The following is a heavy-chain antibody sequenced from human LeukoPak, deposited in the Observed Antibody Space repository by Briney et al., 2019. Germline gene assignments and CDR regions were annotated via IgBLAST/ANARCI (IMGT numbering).Heavy chain of an antibody. J-gene: IGHJ6*02. V-gene: IGHV5-10-1*01. CDR2: IDASDSYT. D-gene: IGHD6-13*01. Sequence: GESLRISCKGSGYSFTSYWISWVRQMPGKGLEWMGRIDASDSYTNYSPSFQGHVTISADKSSSTAYLQWSSLKASDTAMYYCARPSAGYSSSWYRDVWGQGTTVTVSS. CDR3: ARPSAGYSSSWYRDV. CDR1: GYSFTSYW.